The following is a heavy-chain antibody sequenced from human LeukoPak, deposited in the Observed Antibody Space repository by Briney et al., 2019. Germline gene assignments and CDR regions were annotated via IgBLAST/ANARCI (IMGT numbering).Heavy chain of an antibody. V-gene: IGHV3-11*01. CDR2: ISSSGSTI. CDR1: GFTFSDYY. J-gene: IGHJ4*02. D-gene: IGHD3-3*01. Sequence: GGSLRLSCAASGFTFSDYYMGWIRQAPGKGLEWVSYISSSGSTIYYADSVKGRFTISRDNAKNSPYLQMNSLRAEDTAVYYCASYAVDDFWSGYSQYYFDYWGQGTLVTVSS. CDR3: ASYAVDDFWSGYSQYYFDY.